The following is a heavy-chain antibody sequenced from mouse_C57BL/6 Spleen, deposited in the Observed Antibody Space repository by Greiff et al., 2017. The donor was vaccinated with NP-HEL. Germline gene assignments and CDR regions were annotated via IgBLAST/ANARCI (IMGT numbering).Heavy chain of an antibody. V-gene: IGHV1-69*01. CDR3: ARYGYSRLYFDV. J-gene: IGHJ1*03. CDR2: IDPSDSYT. D-gene: IGHD2-3*01. Sequence: QVQLQQPGAELVMPGASVKLSCKASGYTFTSYWMHWVKQRTGQGLEWIGEIDPSDSYTNYNQKFKGKSTLTVDKSSSTAYMQLSSLTSEDSAVYYCARYGYSRLYFDVWGTGTTVTVSS. CDR1: GYTFTSYW.